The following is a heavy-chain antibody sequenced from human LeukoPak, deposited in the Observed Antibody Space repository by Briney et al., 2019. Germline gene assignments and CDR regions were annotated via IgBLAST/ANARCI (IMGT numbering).Heavy chain of an antibody. CDR2: IYYSGST. D-gene: IGHD6-6*01. Sequence: PSETLSLTCTVSGGSISSYYWSWIRQPPGKGLEWIGYIYYSGSTNYNPSLKSRVTISVDTSKNQFSLKLSSVTAADTAVYYCARVAVIAALPSGWFDPWGQGTLVTVSS. CDR1: GGSISSYY. CDR3: ARVAVIAALPSGWFDP. J-gene: IGHJ5*02. V-gene: IGHV4-59*01.